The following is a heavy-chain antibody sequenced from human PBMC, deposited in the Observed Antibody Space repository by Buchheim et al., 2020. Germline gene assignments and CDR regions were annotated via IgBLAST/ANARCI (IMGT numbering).Heavy chain of an antibody. CDR2: IYYSGST. V-gene: IGHV4-59*01. J-gene: IGHJ4*02. Sequence: QVQLQESGPGLVKPSETLSLTCTVSGGSISSYYCSWIRQPPGKGLEWIGYIYYSGSTNYNPSLKSRVTISVDTSKNQFSLKLSSVTAADTAVYYCARVVVVPAAMTYYFDYWGQGTL. D-gene: IGHD2-2*01. CDR3: ARVVVVPAAMTYYFDY. CDR1: GGSISSYY.